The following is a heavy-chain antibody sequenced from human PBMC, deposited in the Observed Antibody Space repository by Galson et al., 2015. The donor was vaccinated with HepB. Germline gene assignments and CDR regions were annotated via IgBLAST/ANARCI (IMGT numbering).Heavy chain of an antibody. CDR2: TYYRSKWYN. V-gene: IGHV6-1*01. J-gene: IGHJ6*02. Sequence: CAISGDSVSSNSAAWNWIRQSPSRGLEWLGRTYYRSKWYNYYAVSVKSRITINPDTSKNQFSLQLNSVTPEGTAVYYCAREGLSITATTSGMDVWGQGTTVTVSS. CDR1: GDSVSSNSAA. CDR3: AREGLSITATTSGMDV. D-gene: IGHD1-7*01.